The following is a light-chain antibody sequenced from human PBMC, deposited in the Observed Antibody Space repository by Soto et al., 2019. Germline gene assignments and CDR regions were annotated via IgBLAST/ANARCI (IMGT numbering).Light chain of an antibody. CDR2: EGS. CDR1: NNDLGSYNL. V-gene: IGLV2-23*01. Sequence: QSALTQPASVSGSPGQSITISCTGTNNDLGSYNLVSWYQQDPDKAPKLMIYEGSKRPSGISNRFSGSKSGNTASLTISGLQAEDEADYYCCSFAGSDSVVFGGGTKLTVL. CDR3: CSFAGSDSVV. J-gene: IGLJ2*01.